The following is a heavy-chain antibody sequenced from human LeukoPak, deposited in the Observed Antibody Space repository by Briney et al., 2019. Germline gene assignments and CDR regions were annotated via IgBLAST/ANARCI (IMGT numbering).Heavy chain of an antibody. CDR1: GGSISSSNW. CDR3: ARSYYGSGSSRLSYYYYGMDV. D-gene: IGHD3-10*01. CDR2: IYHSGST. J-gene: IGHJ6*02. Sequence: SETPSLTCAVSGGSISSSNWWSWVRQPPGKGLEWIGEIYHSGSTNYNPSLKSRVTISVDKSKNQFSLKLSSVTAADTAVYYCARSYYGSGSSRLSYYYYGMDVWGQGTTVTVSS. V-gene: IGHV4-4*02.